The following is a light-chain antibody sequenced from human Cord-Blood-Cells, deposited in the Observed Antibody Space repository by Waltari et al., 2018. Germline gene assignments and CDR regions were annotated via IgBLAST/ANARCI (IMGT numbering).Light chain of an antibody. CDR3: CSYAGSSTNVV. CDR2: EGS. CDR1: SSDVGSYNL. Sequence: QSALTQPASVSGSPGPSITISCTGTSSDVGSYNLVSWYQQHPGKAPKLMIDEGSKRPSGVSNRFSGSKSGNTASLTISGLQAEDEADYYCCSYAGSSTNVVFGGGTKLTVL. V-gene: IGLV2-23*01. J-gene: IGLJ2*01.